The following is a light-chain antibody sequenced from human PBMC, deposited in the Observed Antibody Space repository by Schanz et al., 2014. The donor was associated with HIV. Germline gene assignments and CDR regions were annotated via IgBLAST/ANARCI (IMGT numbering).Light chain of an antibody. Sequence: EVVLTQSPGTLSLSPGERATLSCRASQTVSSNYLAWYQQKPGQAPRLLIYGASSRATGIPDRFSGSGSGTDFTLTISRLEAEDFAVYSCQQYGSSPTFGQGTKLEIK. CDR1: QTVSSNY. CDR3: QQYGSSPT. J-gene: IGKJ2*01. CDR2: GAS. V-gene: IGKV3-20*01.